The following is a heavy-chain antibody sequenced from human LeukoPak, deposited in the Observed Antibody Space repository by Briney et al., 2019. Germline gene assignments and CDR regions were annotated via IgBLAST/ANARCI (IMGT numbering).Heavy chain of an antibody. CDR1: GSTFSSYT. CDR3: ARALTTLTYEGY. D-gene: IGHD1-1*01. J-gene: IGHJ4*02. Sequence: KTGGSLRLSCAASGSTFSSYTMHWIRQAPGKGLEWVSSISGSNSYIFYADSVKGRFTVSRDNAKDSLYLQMNSLRAEDTAVYYCARALTTLTYEGYWGQGTLVTVSS. CDR2: ISGSNSYI. V-gene: IGHV3-21*01.